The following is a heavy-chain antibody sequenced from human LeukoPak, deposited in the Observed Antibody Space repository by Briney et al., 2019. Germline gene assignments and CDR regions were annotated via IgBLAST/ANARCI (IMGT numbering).Heavy chain of an antibody. J-gene: IGHJ5*02. D-gene: IGHD4-23*01. V-gene: IGHV3-30*03. CDR2: ISYDGSNK. Sequence: PGGSLRLSCAASGFTYSSYGMHWVRQAPGKGLEWVAVISYDGSNKYYADSVKGRFTISRDNSKNTLYLQMNSLRAEDTAVYYCARDILGNSGGNPWGQGTLVTVSS. CDR3: ARDILGNSGGNP. CDR1: GFTYSSYG.